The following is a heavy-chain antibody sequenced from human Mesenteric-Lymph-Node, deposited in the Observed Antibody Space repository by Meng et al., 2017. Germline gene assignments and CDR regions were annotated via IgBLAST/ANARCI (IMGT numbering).Heavy chain of an antibody. D-gene: IGHD4-17*01. CDR1: RGSIRNDLW. V-gene: IGHV4-4*02. CDR3: TTLYGDSIS. Sequence: QGHLPGPPPGLGKPAGTRPLAFDVSRGSIRNDLWWSWVRRAPGKGLEWIGAIYHSGRTNYNPSVKSRVSMSVDKSQNNFSLRLSSVTAADTAVYYCTTLYGDSISWGQGTLVTVSS. J-gene: IGHJ4*02. CDR2: IYHSGRT.